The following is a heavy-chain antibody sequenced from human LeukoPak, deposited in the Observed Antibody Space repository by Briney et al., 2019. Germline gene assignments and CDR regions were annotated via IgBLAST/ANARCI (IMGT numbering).Heavy chain of an antibody. Sequence: SETLSLTCTVSGGSISSYYWSWIRQPPGKGLEWIGYIYYSGGTNCNPSLKSRVTISVDTSKNQFSLKLSSVTAADTAVYYCARGGDLPWLPVDYWGQGTLVTVSS. D-gene: IGHD6-19*01. CDR1: GGSISSYY. CDR2: IYYSGGT. J-gene: IGHJ4*02. CDR3: ARGGDLPWLPVDY. V-gene: IGHV4-59*08.